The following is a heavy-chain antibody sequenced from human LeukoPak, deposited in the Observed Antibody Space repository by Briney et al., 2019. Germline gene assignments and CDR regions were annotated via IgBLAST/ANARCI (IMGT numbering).Heavy chain of an antibody. Sequence: SQTLSLTCAISGDSVSSNSAAWNWIRQSPSRGLEWLGRTYYRSKWSNDYARSVESRITINPDTSKNQFSLQLNSVTPADTAVYYYARTFGSEDPYSYGLDVWGQGTTVTVSS. CDR2: TYYRSKWSN. V-gene: IGHV6-1*01. D-gene: IGHD2-15*01. J-gene: IGHJ6*02. CDR1: GDSVSSNSAA. CDR3: ARTFGSEDPYSYGLDV.